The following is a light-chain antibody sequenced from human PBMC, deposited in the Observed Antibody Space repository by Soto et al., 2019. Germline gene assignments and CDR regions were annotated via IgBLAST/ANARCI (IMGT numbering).Light chain of an antibody. CDR3: QQYNNWPLT. V-gene: IGKV3-15*01. CDR1: QSVSSN. CDR2: GAS. Sequence: EIVMTQSPATLSVSPGERATLSCRASQSVSSNLAWYQQKPGQAPRLLIYGASTGATGIPARFSGSGSGTEFTLTISGLQSEDFAVYYCQQYNNWPLTFGGGTKVDTK. J-gene: IGKJ4*01.